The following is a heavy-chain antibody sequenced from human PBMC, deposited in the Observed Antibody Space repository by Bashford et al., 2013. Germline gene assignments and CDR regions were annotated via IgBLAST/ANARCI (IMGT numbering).Heavy chain of an antibody. CDR2: IYYSGST. Sequence: SSETLSLTCTVSGGSISSYYWSWIRQPPGKGLEWIGYIYYSGSTNYNPSLKSRVTISVDTSKNQFSLKLSSVTAADTAVYYCARESYGDYGFYYYYYMDVWGKGPRSPSP. V-gene: IGHV4-59*01. D-gene: IGHD4-17*01. CDR3: ARESYGDYGFYYYYYMDV. J-gene: IGHJ6*03. CDR1: GGSISSYY.